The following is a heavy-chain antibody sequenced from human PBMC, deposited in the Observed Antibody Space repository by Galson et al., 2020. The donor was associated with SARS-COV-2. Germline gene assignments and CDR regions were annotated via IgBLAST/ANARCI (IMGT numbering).Heavy chain of an antibody. Sequence: ASVTVSCKASGYTFSGHYMHWVRLAPGQGLEWMGRIHPHSGDTDVAQKLQGRVTMTTDTSLTTAYMELSRLTSDDTAVYYCTRGSNSSPFYHFDPWGQGTLVTVSS. V-gene: IGHV1-2*06. J-gene: IGHJ5*02. CDR2: IHPHSGDT. CDR1: GYTFSGHY. D-gene: IGHD3-10*01. CDR3: TRGSNSSPFYHFDP.